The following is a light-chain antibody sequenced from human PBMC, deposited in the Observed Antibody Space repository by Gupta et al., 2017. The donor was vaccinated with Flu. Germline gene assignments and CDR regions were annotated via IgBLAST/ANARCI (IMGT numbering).Light chain of an antibody. Sequence: SSELTPPPSVAVSPGQTARSTRSGDAVPKKYASWYQQKSGQAPVLIIFEDRKRPSGIPERFSCSSSGTMATLTISGAQVEDEADYYCYSTDTSGNHRVFGGGTNLTVL. CDR3: YSTDTSGNHRV. J-gene: IGLJ3*02. CDR1: AVPKKY. V-gene: IGLV3-10*01. CDR2: EDR.